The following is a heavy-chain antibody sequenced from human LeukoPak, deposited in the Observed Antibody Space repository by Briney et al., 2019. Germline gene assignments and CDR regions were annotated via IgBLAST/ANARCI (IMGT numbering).Heavy chain of an antibody. D-gene: IGHD3-10*01. CDR1: GGSISSGGYY. J-gene: IGHJ6*04. Sequence: SQTLSLTCTVSGGSISSGGYYWSWIRQPPGKGLEWIGYIYYSGSTYYNPSLKSRVTISVDTSKNQFSLKLSSVTAADTAVYYCARGQGTVRGALKDYYYGMDVWGKGTTVTVSS. CDR2: IYYSGST. CDR3: ARGQGTVRGALKDYYYGMDV. V-gene: IGHV4-30-4*01.